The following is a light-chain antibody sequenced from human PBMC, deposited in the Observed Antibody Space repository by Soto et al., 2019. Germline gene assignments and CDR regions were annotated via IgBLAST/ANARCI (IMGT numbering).Light chain of an antibody. Sequence: ILMTQSPATLSVSPGERATLSCRASQSVSNNLAWYQQKPGQPPRLLILDASTRATGILARFSGSGSGTELNLTLNGLQSDDIAVYYCQQYNLWPPWTFGQGTKVEVK. CDR3: QQYNLWPPWT. CDR2: DAS. CDR1: QSVSNN. J-gene: IGKJ1*01. V-gene: IGKV3-15*01.